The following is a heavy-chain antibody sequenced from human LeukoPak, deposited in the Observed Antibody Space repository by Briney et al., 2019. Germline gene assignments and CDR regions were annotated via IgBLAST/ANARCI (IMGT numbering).Heavy chain of an antibody. CDR2: TYYRSQWYT. CDR1: GDTVSSNSAA. V-gene: IGHV6-1*01. D-gene: IGHD6-19*01. CDR3: ARVTEKQYLPFDS. J-gene: IGHJ4*02. Sequence: SQTLSLTCVISGDTVSSNSAAWNWIRQSPSMGLEWLGRTYYRSQWYTDYAVSVNSRITVNPDTSKNQFSLHLNSVTPDDTAVYYCARVTEKQYLPFDSWGQGTLVTVSS.